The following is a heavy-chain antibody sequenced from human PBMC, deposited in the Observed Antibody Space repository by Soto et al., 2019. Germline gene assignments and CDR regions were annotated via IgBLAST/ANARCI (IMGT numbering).Heavy chain of an antibody. Sequence: SETLSLTCTVSGGSISSYYWSWIRQPPGKGLEWIGYIYYSGSTNYNPSLKSRVTISVDTSKNQFSLKLSSVTAADTAVYYCARHPLYCGGDCYHFDYWGQGTLVTVSS. V-gene: IGHV4-59*08. J-gene: IGHJ4*02. CDR3: ARHPLYCGGDCYHFDY. D-gene: IGHD2-21*01. CDR1: GGSISSYY. CDR2: IYYSGST.